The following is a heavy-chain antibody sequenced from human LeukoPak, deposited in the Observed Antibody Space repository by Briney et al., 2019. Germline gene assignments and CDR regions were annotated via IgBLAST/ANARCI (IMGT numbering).Heavy chain of an antibody. J-gene: IGHJ4*02. D-gene: IGHD2-15*01. CDR1: GYTFTSYD. CDR3: ATDRLCSGGSCYDY. CDR2: MNPNSGNT. V-gene: IGHV1-8*01. Sequence: PRASVKVSCKASGYTFTSYDINWVRQATGQGLEWMGWMNPNSGNTGYAQKFQGRVTMTEDTSTDTAYMELSSLRSEDTAVYYCATDRLCSGGSCYDYWGQGTLVTVSS.